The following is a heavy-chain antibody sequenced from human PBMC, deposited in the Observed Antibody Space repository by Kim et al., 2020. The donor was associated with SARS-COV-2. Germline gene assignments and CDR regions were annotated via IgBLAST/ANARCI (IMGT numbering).Heavy chain of an antibody. CDR3: ARASGITMIVVVTAYGMDV. V-gene: IGHV1-46*01. D-gene: IGHD3-22*01. CDR1: GYTFTSYY. J-gene: IGHJ6*02. Sequence: ASVKVSCKASGYTFTSYYMHWVRQAPGQGLEWMGIINPSGGSTSYAQKFQGRVTMTRDTSTSTGYMELSSLRSEDTAVYYCARASGITMIVVVTAYGMDVWGQGTTVTVSS. CDR2: INPSGGST.